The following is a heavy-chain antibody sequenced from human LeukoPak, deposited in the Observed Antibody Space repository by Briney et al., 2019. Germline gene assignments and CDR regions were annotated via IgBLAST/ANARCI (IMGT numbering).Heavy chain of an antibody. Sequence: RSSETLSFTCAVYGGSFSSYYWSWIRQPPGKGLEWIGSIYYSGSTYYNPSLKSRVTISVDTSKNQFSLKLSSVTAADTAVYYCARNDIVVVPAAILAGHFDHWGQGTLVTVSS. J-gene: IGHJ4*02. CDR2: IYYSGST. D-gene: IGHD2-2*01. CDR1: GGSFSSYY. CDR3: ARNDIVVVPAAILAGHFDH. V-gene: IGHV4-39*01.